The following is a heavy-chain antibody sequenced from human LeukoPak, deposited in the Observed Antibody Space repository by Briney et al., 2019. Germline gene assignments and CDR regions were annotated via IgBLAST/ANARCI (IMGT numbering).Heavy chain of an antibody. CDR3: ARLGYCSSTSCYKPYYYYYMDV. J-gene: IGHJ6*03. Sequence: PSETLSLTCTVSGGSISSYYWSWIRQPPGKGLEWIGYIYYSGSTNYNPSLKSRVTISVDTSKNQFSLKLSSVTAADTAVYYCARLGYCSSTSCYKPYYYYYMDVWGKGTTVTVSS. CDR1: GGSISSYY. CDR2: IYYSGST. D-gene: IGHD2-2*01. V-gene: IGHV4-59*12.